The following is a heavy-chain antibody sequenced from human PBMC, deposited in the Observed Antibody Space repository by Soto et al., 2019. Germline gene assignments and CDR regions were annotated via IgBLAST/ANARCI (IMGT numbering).Heavy chain of an antibody. CDR2: IYYNGST. V-gene: IGHV4-31*03. Sequence: PSDTLTLTSTVSGGSISGGGYYWSVIRQHPGKGLEWIGYIYYNGSTYYNPSLTSRVTISVDTSKNQFSLKLSSVTAADTAVYYCARAQIVVVPAAISPPRYNWFGPWGQGTLVTVSS. J-gene: IGHJ5*02. CDR1: GGSISGGGYY. D-gene: IGHD2-2*01. CDR3: ARAQIVVVPAAISPPRYNWFGP.